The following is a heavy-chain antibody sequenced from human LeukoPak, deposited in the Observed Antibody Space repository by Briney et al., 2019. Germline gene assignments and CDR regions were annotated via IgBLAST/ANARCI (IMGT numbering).Heavy chain of an antibody. CDR2: IRNDGSTK. J-gene: IGHJ4*02. D-gene: IGHD2-21*01. Sequence: PGGSLRLSCAASGFTFSTYGMHWVRQAPGKGLEWVAFIRNDGSTKYYADSVKGRFTISRDNSKNTLYLQMNSLRAEDTAVYYCAKFLPTHIVVANYYFDYWGQGTLVTVSS. V-gene: IGHV3-30*02. CDR3: AKFLPTHIVVANYYFDY. CDR1: GFTFSTYG.